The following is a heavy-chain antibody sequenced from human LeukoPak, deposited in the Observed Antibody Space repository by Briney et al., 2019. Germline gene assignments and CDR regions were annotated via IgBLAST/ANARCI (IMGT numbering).Heavy chain of an antibody. CDR3: ARDRLVKNYDFWSGQWN. CDR1: GGTFSSYA. CDR2: IIPIFGTA. J-gene: IGHJ4*02. Sequence: SVKVSCKASGGTFSSYAISWVRQAPGQGLDWMGGIIPIFGTANYAQKFQGRVTITADESTSTAYMELSSLRSEDTAVYYCARDRLVKNYDFWSGQWNWGQGTLVTVSS. V-gene: IGHV1-69*13. D-gene: IGHD3-3*01.